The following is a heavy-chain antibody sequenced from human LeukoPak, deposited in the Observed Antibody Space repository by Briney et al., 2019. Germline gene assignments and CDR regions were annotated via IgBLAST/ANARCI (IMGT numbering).Heavy chain of an antibody. V-gene: IGHV4-30-2*01. Sequence: SETLSLTCAVSGGSISSGGYSWSWIRQPPGKGLEWIGYIYHSGSTYYNPSLKSRVTISVDRSKNQFSLKLSSVTAADTAVYYCARDSSSRLLWFGELPLYYYYGMDVWGKGTTVTVSS. CDR2: IYHSGST. D-gene: IGHD3-10*01. CDR3: ARDSSSRLLWFGELPLYYYYGMDV. J-gene: IGHJ6*04. CDR1: GGSISSGGYS.